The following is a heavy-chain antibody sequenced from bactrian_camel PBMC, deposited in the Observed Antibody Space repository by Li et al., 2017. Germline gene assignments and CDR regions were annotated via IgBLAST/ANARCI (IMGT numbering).Heavy chain of an antibody. CDR2: IRRDGGET. Sequence: HVQLVESGGGSVQAGGSLRLSCKVSGHSRGSNCVGWYRLPPGRAPAEREGIAAIRRDGGETWYAASVKGRFTISRDSAKNTVYLQMNNLKPEDTATYYCAATQRWPLGGYCRYYGMNYYDHWGVGTQVTVS. V-gene: IGHV3S45*01. D-gene: IGHD2*01. CDR1: GHSRGSNC. CDR3: AATQRWPLGGYCRYYGMNYYDH. J-gene: IGHJ4*01.